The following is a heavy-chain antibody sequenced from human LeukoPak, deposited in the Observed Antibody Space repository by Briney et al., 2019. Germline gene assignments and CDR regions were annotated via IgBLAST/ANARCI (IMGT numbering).Heavy chain of an antibody. CDR1: GFTFSSSW. J-gene: IGHJ4*02. Sequence: GGSLRLSCAASGFTFSSSWMHWVRQVPGKGLVWVSRITRDGSGANYADSVKGRFTISRDNARSTLYLQMNSLRAEDTAVYYCARDGDGYNFDYWGQGALVIVSS. D-gene: IGHD5-24*01. CDR2: ITRDGSGA. V-gene: IGHV3-74*01. CDR3: ARDGDGYNFDY.